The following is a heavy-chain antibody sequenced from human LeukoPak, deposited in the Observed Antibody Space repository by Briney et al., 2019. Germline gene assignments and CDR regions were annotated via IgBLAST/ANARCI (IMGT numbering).Heavy chain of an antibody. D-gene: IGHD3-10*01. CDR1: RFTFSNAW. CDR2: IKSKTDGGTT. V-gene: IGHV3-15*01. Sequence: PGGSLRLSCAPSRFTFSNAWMSCGRHAPGGGLEWVGRIKSKTDGGTTDYAAPVKGRFTISRDDSKNTLYLQMNSLKTEDTAVYYCTTGGSMVRGVIRYYWGQGTLVTVSS. J-gene: IGHJ4*02. CDR3: TTGGSMVRGVIRYY.